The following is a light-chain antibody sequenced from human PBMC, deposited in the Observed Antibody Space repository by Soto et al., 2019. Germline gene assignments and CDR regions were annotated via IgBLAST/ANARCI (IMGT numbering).Light chain of an antibody. CDR2: DAS. CDR1: QSVSSY. J-gene: IGKJ5*01. Sequence: EIVLTQSPATLSLSPWERATPSVRASQSVSSYLAWYQQKPGQAPRLLIYDASNRATGIPARFSGSGSGTDFTLTISSLEPEDFAVYYCQQRSNWQITFGQGTRLEI. V-gene: IGKV3-11*01. CDR3: QQRSNWQIT.